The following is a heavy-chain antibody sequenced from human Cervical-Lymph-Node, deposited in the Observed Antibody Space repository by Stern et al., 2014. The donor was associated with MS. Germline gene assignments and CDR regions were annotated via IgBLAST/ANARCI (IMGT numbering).Heavy chain of an antibody. D-gene: IGHD2-2*01. V-gene: IGHV5-51*01. Sequence: VQLVQSGAEVKKPGESLKISCKGSEYRFTNYWIGWVRQMPGKGLEWMGIIYPGDSDTRYSPSFQGQVTISADKSISTAYLQWSSLKASDTAMYYCVRHPQGYCSSTNCYVVGGMDVWGQGTTVTVSS. J-gene: IGHJ6*02. CDR1: EYRFTNYW. CDR3: VRHPQGYCSSTNCYVVGGMDV. CDR2: IYPGDSDT.